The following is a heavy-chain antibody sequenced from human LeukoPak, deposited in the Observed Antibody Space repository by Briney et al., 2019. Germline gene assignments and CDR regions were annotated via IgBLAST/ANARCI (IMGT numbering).Heavy chain of an antibody. CDR2: INSGGTVT. J-gene: IGHJ4*02. D-gene: IGHD5-18*01. V-gene: IGHV3-74*01. CDR3: ARGGYPAYYLDY. CDR1: GFIFDHFA. Sequence: GGSLRLSCAVSGFIFDHFAMSWVRQAPGKGLVWVSRINSGGTVTNYADSVKGRLTISRDNAKNTLYLQMNSLRAEDTAVYYCARGGYPAYYLDYWGQGSLVTVSS.